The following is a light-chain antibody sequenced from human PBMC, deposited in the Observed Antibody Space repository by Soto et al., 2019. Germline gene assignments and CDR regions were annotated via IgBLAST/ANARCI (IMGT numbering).Light chain of an antibody. CDR3: QSYDTSLSGVI. V-gene: IGLV1-40*01. CDR1: SSNIGAGYD. Sequence: QSMLTQTPSVSGAPGQKITMSCTGSSSNIGAGYDVHWYQQIPGAAPRLLIYADNNRPSGVPDRFSASKSGTSASLAITGLQGEDEANYYCQSYDTSLSGVIFGAGTKVTVL. CDR2: ADN. J-gene: IGLJ2*01.